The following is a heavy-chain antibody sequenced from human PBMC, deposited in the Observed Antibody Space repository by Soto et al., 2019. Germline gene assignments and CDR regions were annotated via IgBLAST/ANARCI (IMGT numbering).Heavy chain of an antibody. J-gene: IGHJ4*02. CDR1: GFTFSIYA. V-gene: IGHV3-23*01. Sequence: GGSLILSCSASGFTFSIYAMSWVRQAPGKGLEWVSAISGSGGSTYYADSVKGRFTISRDNSKNTLYLQMNSLRAEDTAVYYCAKDPRIVVVTAFDYWGQGTLVTVSS. D-gene: IGHD3-22*01. CDR2: ISGSGGST. CDR3: AKDPRIVVVTAFDY.